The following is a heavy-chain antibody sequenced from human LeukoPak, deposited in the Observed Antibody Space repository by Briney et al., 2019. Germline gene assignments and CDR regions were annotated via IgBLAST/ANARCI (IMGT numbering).Heavy chain of an antibody. J-gene: IGHJ4*02. CDR1: GITFNNYA. V-gene: IGHV3-23*01. CDR2: ISGSAIST. Sequence: HSGGSLRLSCAASGITFNNYAMNWVRQTPGKGLEWVSGISGSAISTYYADSVKGRFTISRDNSKNTLYLQMNSLRAEDTAVYYCASSRGEMATNDFDYWGQGTLVTVSS. CDR3: ASSRGEMATNDFDY. D-gene: IGHD5-24*01.